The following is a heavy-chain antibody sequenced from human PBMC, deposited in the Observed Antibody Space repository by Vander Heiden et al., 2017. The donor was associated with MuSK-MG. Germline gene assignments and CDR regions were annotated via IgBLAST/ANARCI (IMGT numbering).Heavy chain of an antibody. J-gene: IGHJ4*02. CDR2: IYYSGST. D-gene: IGHD3-3*01. Sequence: HLHPHESAPGLVKPSEPPSLTCTVSGGSIRSNSHYWGWIRQPPGKGLEWIGSIYYSGSTYYNPSLKRRVTIAVDTSKNQFSLKLSSVTAADTAVYYCARMYYDVWSGFPGGFDYWGQGTLVTVSS. CDR1: GGSIRSNSHY. V-gene: IGHV4-39*01. CDR3: ARMYYDVWSGFPGGFDY.